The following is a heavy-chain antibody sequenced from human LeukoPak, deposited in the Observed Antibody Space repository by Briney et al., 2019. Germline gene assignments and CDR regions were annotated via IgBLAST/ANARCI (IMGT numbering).Heavy chain of an antibody. V-gene: IGHV1-46*01. CDR2: INPSGGST. Sequence: ASVKVSCKASGYTFTSYYMHWVRQAPGQGLEWMGIINPSGGSTSYAQKFQGRVTMTRDTSTSTVYMELSSLSSEDTAVYYCAGPYGDYGGLDYWGQGTLVTVSS. CDR3: AGPYGDYGGLDY. J-gene: IGHJ4*02. CDR1: GYTFTSYY. D-gene: IGHD4-17*01.